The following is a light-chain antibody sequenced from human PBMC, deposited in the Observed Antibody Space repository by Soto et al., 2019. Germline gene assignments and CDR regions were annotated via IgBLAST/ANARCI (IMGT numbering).Light chain of an antibody. J-gene: IGLJ2*01. Sequence: QSVLTQSPSASASLGASVKLTCTLSSGHSNYAIAWHQQQSEKGPRYLMKLNSDGSHSKGDGISDRFSGSSSGAERYLTISSLQAEDEAYYYCQTWGSGIVVFGGGTQLTVL. CDR3: QTWGSGIVV. CDR2: LNSDGSH. V-gene: IGLV4-69*01. CDR1: SGHSNYA.